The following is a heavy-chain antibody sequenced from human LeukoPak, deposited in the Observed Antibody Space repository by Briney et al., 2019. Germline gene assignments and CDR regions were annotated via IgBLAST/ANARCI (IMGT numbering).Heavy chain of an antibody. CDR1: GGSFSGYH. CDR2: INDRGRT. CDR3: ARDPTTVTSLPYYFDC. D-gene: IGHD4-17*01. Sequence: SETLTLSCAVHGGSFSGYHWNWIRQSPSKGLEWIGEINDRGRTNYNPSLESRVTLSVDTSKKEFSLKLSAVTAADTAVYYCARDPTTVTSLPYYFDCRGQGTLVSVSS. V-gene: IGHV4-34*01. J-gene: IGHJ4*02.